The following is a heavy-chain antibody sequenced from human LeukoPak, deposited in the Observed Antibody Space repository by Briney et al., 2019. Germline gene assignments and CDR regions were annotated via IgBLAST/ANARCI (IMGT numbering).Heavy chain of an antibody. D-gene: IGHD3-3*01. CDR3: ASSTPPNGGILEWLDY. CDR1: GYTFTSYD. J-gene: IGHJ4*02. CDR2: MNPNSGNT. Sequence: ASVKVSCKASGYTFTSYDINWVRQATGQGLEWMGWMNPNSGNTGYAQKFQGRVTMTRDMSTSTVYMELSSLRSEDTAVYYCASSTPPNGGILEWLDYWGQGTLVTVSS. V-gene: IGHV1-8*01.